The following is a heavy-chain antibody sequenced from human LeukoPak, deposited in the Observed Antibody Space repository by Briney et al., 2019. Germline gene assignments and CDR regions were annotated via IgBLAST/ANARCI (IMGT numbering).Heavy chain of an antibody. CDR2: INPRGGST. V-gene: IGHV1-46*01. Sequence: ASVKVSCKASGYIFTTYFMHWLRQAPGQGPEWMGIINPRGGSTGYAQKFQDRITMTSDTSTSTVYMELKSLKSEDTAVYFCARVGATGATADNWGQGTLVTVSS. D-gene: IGHD2-21*02. J-gene: IGHJ4*02. CDR1: GYIFTTYF. CDR3: ARVGATGATADN.